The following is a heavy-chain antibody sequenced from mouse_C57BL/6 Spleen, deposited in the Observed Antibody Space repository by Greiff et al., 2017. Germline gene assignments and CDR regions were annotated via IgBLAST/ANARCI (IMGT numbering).Heavy chain of an antibody. CDR1: GYTFTGYW. CDR2: ILPGSGST. Sequence: QVQLQQSGAELMKPGASVKLSCKATGYTFTGYWIEWVKQRPGHGLEWIGEILPGSGSTNYNEKFKGKAKFTTDTSSNTAYMQLSSLTTENSAIYYCASYDGYYVFAYWGQGTLVTVSA. J-gene: IGHJ3*01. CDR3: ASYDGYYVFAY. D-gene: IGHD2-3*01. V-gene: IGHV1-9*01.